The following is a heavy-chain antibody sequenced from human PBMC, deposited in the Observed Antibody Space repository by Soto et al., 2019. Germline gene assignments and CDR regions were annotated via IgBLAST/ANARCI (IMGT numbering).Heavy chain of an antibody. Sequence: EVQVVESGGGLVRPGGSLTLSCVVSGSTIDDYAMHWVRQVPGKGLDWVSGIFWVGGGTGYADSVKGRFTISRDRAKNSLPLKMNSLRIEDTALYYYGKLVSPGGLESWGQGTLVTVSS. D-gene: IGHD3-16*01. J-gene: IGHJ1*01. V-gene: IGHV3-9*01. CDR2: IFWVGGGT. CDR1: GSTIDDYA. CDR3: GKLVSPGGLES.